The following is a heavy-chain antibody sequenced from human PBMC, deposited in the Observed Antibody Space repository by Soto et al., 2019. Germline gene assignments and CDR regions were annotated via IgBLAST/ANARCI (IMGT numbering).Heavy chain of an antibody. J-gene: IGHJ3*02. V-gene: IGHV3-7*01. CDR3: ARAGRITIFSTGYPLNAFDI. CDR2: IKKDGSEK. Sequence: EVQLVESGGGLVQPGGSLRLSCAASGFTFSSYWMSWVRQAPGKGLEWVANIKKDGSEKYYVDSVKGRFTISRDNAKNSLYLQMNSLRAEDTAVYYCARAGRITIFSTGYPLNAFDIWGQGTMVTVSS. CDR1: GFTFSSYW. D-gene: IGHD3-9*01.